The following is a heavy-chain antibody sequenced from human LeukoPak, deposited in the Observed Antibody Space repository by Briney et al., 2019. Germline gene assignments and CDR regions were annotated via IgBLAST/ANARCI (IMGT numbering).Heavy chain of an antibody. CDR1: VGSISSYY. CDR2: IYYSGST. CDR3: ARAGRTDGYKSYFDY. V-gene: IGHV4-59*01. D-gene: IGHD5-24*01. Sequence: SETLSLTCTVSVGSISSYYWNWIRRPPGKGLEWIGYIYYSGSTNYNPSLKSRVTISVDTSKNQFSLTLSSVTAADTAVYYCARAGRTDGYKSYFDYWGQGTLVTVSS. J-gene: IGHJ4*02.